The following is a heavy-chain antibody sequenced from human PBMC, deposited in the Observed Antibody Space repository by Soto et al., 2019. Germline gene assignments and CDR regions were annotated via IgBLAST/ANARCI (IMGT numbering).Heavy chain of an antibody. CDR1: GYPVTAYY. D-gene: IGHD3-3*01. V-gene: IGHV1-2*02. Sequence: QLHLVHSGAVVKKPGASVTVYCSASGYPVTAYYMHWVRQAPGRGLEWMGGINPATGAAKYTQTFRGRVTTARDTATSTVFMELGGLTSEDPAGFYCARGGGVGVAGSAAFDMWGQGTLVTVSS. CDR2: INPATGAA. CDR3: ARGGGVGVAGSAAFDM. J-gene: IGHJ3*02.